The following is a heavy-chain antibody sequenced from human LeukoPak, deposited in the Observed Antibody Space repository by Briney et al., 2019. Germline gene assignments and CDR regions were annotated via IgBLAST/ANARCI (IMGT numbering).Heavy chain of an antibody. J-gene: IGHJ4*02. CDR2: ISYSGST. D-gene: IGHD1-26*01. Sequence: SETLSLTCTVSSXAISSSSDYWGWIRQPPGKGLEWIGSISYSGSTDYNPSLKSRVTISVDTSKNQFSLRLSSVTAADTAVYYCARHSGSYLYYFDFWGQGALVTVSS. CDR1: SXAISSSSDY. CDR3: ARHSGSYLYYFDF. V-gene: IGHV4-39*01.